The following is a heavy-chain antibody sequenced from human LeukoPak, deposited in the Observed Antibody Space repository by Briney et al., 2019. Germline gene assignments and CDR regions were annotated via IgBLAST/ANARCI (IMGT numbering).Heavy chain of an antibody. CDR3: ARDSSVCTFDV. CDR1: GFTFSPYT. CDR2: INTGSTTI. Sequence: PGGSLRLSCAASGFTFSPYTMHWFRQPPGKRLEWLSYINTGSTTIYYADSVKGRFTISRDNAKNSLYLQLNSLRAEDTAVYYCARDSSVCTFDVWGQGTMVTVSS. D-gene: IGHD6-6*01. V-gene: IGHV3-48*01. J-gene: IGHJ3*01.